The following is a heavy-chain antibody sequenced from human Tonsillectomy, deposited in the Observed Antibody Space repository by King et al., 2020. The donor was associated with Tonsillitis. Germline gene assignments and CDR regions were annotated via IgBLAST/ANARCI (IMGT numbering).Heavy chain of an antibody. CDR1: GDSIRTYY. V-gene: IGHV4-59*01. D-gene: IGHD4-23*01. J-gene: IGHJ3*02. CDR2: IYYSGST. CDR3: ARGPNGGNLLFDI. Sequence: QLQESGPGLVKPSETLSLTCTVSGDSIRTYYWSWIRQPPGKGLEWIGYIYYSGSTNYNPPLKSRVTISVDTSKNQFSLNLNSVTAADTAGYYGARGPNGGNLLFDIWGKGTVVTVSS.